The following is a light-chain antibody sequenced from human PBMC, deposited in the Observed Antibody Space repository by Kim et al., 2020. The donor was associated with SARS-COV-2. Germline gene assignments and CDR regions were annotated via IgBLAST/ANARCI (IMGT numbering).Light chain of an antibody. CDR2: GAS. V-gene: IGKV3-15*01. CDR1: QSVLNN. CDR3: QHYDNRPPWT. J-gene: IGKJ1*01. Sequence: VTTQSPATLSVSPGERATLSCRASQSVLNNLAWYQQKPGQAPRLLIYGASTRATGIPARFSGSASGTEFTLTIGSLQSEDFAVYYCQHYDNRPPWTFGQGTKVDIK.